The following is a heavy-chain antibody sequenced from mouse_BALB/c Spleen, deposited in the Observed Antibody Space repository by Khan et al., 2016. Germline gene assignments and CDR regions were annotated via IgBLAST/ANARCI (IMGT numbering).Heavy chain of an antibody. CDR3: ARDGWGYYAMDY. D-gene: IGHD2-2*01. CDR1: GFSLIAYG. Sequence: QVQLKQSGPGLVAPSQSLSITCTVSGFSLIAYGVNWVRQPPGKGLEWLGMIWGDGTTDFNSALKSRLNITKDNSKSQVFLKMNSLQTDDTASYYCARDGWGYYAMDYWGQGTSVTVSS. CDR2: IWGDGTT. J-gene: IGHJ4*01. V-gene: IGHV2-6-7*01.